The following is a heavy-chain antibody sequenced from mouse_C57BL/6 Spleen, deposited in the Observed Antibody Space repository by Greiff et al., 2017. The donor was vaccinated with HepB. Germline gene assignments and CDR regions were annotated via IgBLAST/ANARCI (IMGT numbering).Heavy chain of an antibody. V-gene: IGHV1-72*01. J-gene: IGHJ1*03. CDR2: IDPHSGGT. Sequence: QVQLKQPGAELVKPGASVKLSCKASGYTFTSYWMHWVKQRPGRGLEWIGRIDPHSGGTKYNEKFKSKATLTVDKPSSTAYMQLSSRTSEDSAVYYCARGDYDWYFDVWGTGTTVTVAS. D-gene: IGHD2-4*01. CDR1: GYTFTSYW. CDR3: ARGDYDWYFDV.